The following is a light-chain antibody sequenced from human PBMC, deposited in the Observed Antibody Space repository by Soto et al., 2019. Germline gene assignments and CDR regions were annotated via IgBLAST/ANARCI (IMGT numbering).Light chain of an antibody. V-gene: IGKV1-6*01. Sequence: AIQLTQSPSSLYASVGDRVTITCRASQAIRTALGWYQQKPGKVPKLLIYAASILQSGVPSRFSGSGSGTDFTLTISSLQPEDFATYYRLLDFRYFWAFGQGTK. CDR3: LLDFRYFWA. CDR2: AAS. CDR1: QAIRTA. J-gene: IGKJ1*01.